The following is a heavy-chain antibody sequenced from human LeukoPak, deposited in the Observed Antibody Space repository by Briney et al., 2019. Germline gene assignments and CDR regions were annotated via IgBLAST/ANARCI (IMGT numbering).Heavy chain of an antibody. CDR1: GYTLTELS. CDR3: ATGGLRYFGVFDP. CDR2: FDPEDGET. J-gene: IGHJ5*02. V-gene: IGHV1-24*01. Sequence: ASAKVSCKVSGYTLTELSMHWVRQAPGKGLEWMGGFDPEDGETIYAQKFQGRVTMTEDTSTDTAYMELSSLRSEDTAVYYCATGGLRYFGVFDPWGQGTLVTVSS. D-gene: IGHD3-9*01.